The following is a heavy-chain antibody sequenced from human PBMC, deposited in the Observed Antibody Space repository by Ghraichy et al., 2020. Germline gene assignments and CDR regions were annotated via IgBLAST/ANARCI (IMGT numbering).Heavy chain of an antibody. V-gene: IGHV4-39*01. CDR1: GGSVSSSDHY. D-gene: IGHD3-10*01. CDR3: ARLKGRDYFDF. Sequence: SETLSLTCTVSGGSVSSSDHYWGWIRQPPGKGLEWIGSVYYSGNTYYNPSLKSRVTKSVDTSKNQFSLKLSSVTAADTAVYYCARLKGRDYFDFWGQGTLVTVSS. CDR2: VYYSGNT. J-gene: IGHJ4*02.